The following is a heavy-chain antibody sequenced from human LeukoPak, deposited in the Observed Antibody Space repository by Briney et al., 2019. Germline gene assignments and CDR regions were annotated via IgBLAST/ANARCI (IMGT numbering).Heavy chain of an antibody. J-gene: IGHJ4*02. CDR3: ATLADYYDSSGTRDFDY. V-gene: IGHV1-2*02. CDR1: GYAFTGYY. CDR2: INPNSGGT. Sequence: ASVKVSCKASGYAFTGYYMHWVRQAPGQGLEWMGWINPNSGGTNYAQKFQGRVTMTRDTSISTAYMELSGLRSGDTAVYYCATLADYYDSSGTRDFDYWGQGTLVTVSS. D-gene: IGHD3-22*01.